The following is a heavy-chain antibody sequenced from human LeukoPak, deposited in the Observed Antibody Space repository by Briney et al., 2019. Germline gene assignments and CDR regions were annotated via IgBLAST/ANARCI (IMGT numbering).Heavy chain of an antibody. D-gene: IGHD2-2*01. J-gene: IGHJ4*02. V-gene: IGHV5-51*01. CDR1: GYSFTSYW. Sequence: GESLKISCKGFGYSFTSYWIGWVRQMPGKGLEWMGIIYPGDSDTRYSPSFQGQVTISADKSISTAYLQWSSLKASDTAMYYCARQKEDCSSTSCYPSHFDYWGQGTLVTVSS. CDR2: IYPGDSDT. CDR3: ARQKEDCSSTSCYPSHFDY.